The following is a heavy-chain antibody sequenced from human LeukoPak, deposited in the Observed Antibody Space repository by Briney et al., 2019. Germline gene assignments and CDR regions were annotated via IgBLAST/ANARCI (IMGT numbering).Heavy chain of an antibody. D-gene: IGHD4-11*01. CDR3: ARSGTLVTMLTDWYFDL. CDR1: GFTFSSYW. CDR2: IKQDGSEK. V-gene: IGHV3-7*01. J-gene: IGHJ2*01. Sequence: GGSLRLSCAASGFTFSSYWMSWVRQAPGKGLEWVANIKQDGSEKYYVDSVKGRFTISRDNAKNSLYLQMNSLRAEDTAVYYCARSGTLVTMLTDWYFDLWGRGTLVTVSS.